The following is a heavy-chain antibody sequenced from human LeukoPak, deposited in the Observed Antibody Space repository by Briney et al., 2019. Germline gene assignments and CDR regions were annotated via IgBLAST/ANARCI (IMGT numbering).Heavy chain of an antibody. CDR1: GYTFTGYY. CDR3: AVHPPGTTGTTSDGDYYYYYMDV. Sequence: ASVKVSCKASGYTFTGYYMHWVRQAPGQGLEWMGWINPNSGGTNYAQKFQGRVTMTRDTSISTAYMELSRLRSDDTAVYYCAVHPPGTTGTTSDGDYYYYYMDVWGKGTTVTVSS. V-gene: IGHV1-2*02. J-gene: IGHJ6*03. D-gene: IGHD1-1*01. CDR2: INPNSGGT.